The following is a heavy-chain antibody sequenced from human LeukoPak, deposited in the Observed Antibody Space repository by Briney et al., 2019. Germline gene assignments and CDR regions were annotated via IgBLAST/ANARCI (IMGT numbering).Heavy chain of an antibody. CDR2: IIPILGIA. CDR1: GGTFSSYA. Sequence: SVKVSCKASGGTFSSYAISWVRQAPGQGLEWMGRIIPILGIANYAQKFQGRVTITADKSTSTAYMELSSLRSEDTAVYYCARRSDLSSSWFFDYWGQGTLVTASS. V-gene: IGHV1-69*04. D-gene: IGHD6-13*01. CDR3: ARRSDLSSSWFFDY. J-gene: IGHJ4*02.